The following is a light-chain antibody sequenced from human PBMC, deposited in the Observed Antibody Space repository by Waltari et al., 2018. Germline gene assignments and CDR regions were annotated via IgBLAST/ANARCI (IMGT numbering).Light chain of an antibody. CDR3: QQHATSPYT. Sequence: EIVLTQSPGTLSLSPGERATIPCRASQSVNNNYLAWYQQKPGQAPRLLIYGASSRATGIPDRISGSGSGTDCTLTLSSLEPEDFAVYYCQQHATSPYTFGQGTKVEIK. V-gene: IGKV3-20*01. CDR1: QSVNNNY. CDR2: GAS. J-gene: IGKJ2*01.